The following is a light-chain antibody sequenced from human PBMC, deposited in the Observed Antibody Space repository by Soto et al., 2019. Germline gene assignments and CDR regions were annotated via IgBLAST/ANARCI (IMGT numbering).Light chain of an antibody. Sequence: QSALTQPASVSGSPGQSITISCTGTSSDVGSYNLVSWYQHHPGKAPKFIIYEDNKRPSGVSNRFSGSKSGNTASLIISGLQAEDEADYYCCAFVRSNALLFGGGTKLTV. J-gene: IGLJ2*01. CDR1: SSDVGSYNL. CDR3: CAFVRSNALL. CDR2: EDN. V-gene: IGLV2-23*01.